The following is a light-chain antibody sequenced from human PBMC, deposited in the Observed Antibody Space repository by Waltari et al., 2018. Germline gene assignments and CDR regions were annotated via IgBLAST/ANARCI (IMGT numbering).Light chain of an antibody. CDR3: ATWDDSLSGWM. CDR1: SSNIGSNL. J-gene: IGLJ3*02. Sequence: QSVLTQPPSASATPGQRVSISCSGSSSNIGSNLVYWYQHLPGKAPKLLIYRNNQRPSGVPDRFSGSKSGTSASRAISGLRSEDEADYYCATWDDSLSGWMFGGGTKLTVL. CDR2: RNN. V-gene: IGLV1-47*01.